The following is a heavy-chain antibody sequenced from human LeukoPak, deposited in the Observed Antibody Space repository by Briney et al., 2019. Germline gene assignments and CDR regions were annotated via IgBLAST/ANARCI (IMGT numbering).Heavy chain of an antibody. CDR2: ISAYNGNT. J-gene: IGHJ5*02. Sequence: ASVKVSCKASGYTFTSYGISWVRQAPGQGLEWMGWISAYNGNTNYAQKLQGRVTMTTDTSTSTAYMELRSLRSDDTAVYYCARDRHSGEQWLVGGRWFDPWGQGTLVTVSS. CDR1: GYTFTSYG. D-gene: IGHD6-19*01. CDR3: ARDRHSGEQWLVGGRWFDP. V-gene: IGHV1-18*01.